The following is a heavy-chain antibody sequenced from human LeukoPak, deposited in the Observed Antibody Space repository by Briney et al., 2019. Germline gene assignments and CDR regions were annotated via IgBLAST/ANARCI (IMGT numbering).Heavy chain of an antibody. CDR2: ISSSGSTI. J-gene: IGHJ4*02. CDR1: GFTFSSYE. V-gene: IGHV3-48*03. CDR3: ARARKNYYGSGSYYPFDY. Sequence: GGSLRLSCAASGFTFSSYEMNWVRQAPGKGLEWVSYISSSGSTIYYADSVKGRFTISRDNAKNSLYLQMNSLRAEDTAVYYCARARKNYYGSGSYYPFDYWGQGTLVTVSS. D-gene: IGHD3-10*01.